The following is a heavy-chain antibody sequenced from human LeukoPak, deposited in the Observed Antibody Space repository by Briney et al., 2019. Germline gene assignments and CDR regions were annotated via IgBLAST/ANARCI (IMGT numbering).Heavy chain of an antibody. CDR2: ISSDASNK. CDR1: GFNFSSYG. CDR3: AKSGIAAAGQRGYFDN. D-gene: IGHD6-13*01. J-gene: IGHJ4*02. V-gene: IGHV3-30*18. Sequence: GGSLRLSCAASGFNFSSYGMHWVRQAPGKGLEWLAVISSDASNKYFADSVKGRFTISRDTSKNTLYLQVNSLTAEDTAVYYCAKSGIAAAGQRGYFDNWGQGALVTVSS.